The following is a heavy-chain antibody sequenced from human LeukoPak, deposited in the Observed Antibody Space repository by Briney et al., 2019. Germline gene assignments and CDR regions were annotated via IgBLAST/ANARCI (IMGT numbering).Heavy chain of an antibody. V-gene: IGHV4-38-2*02. CDR3: ARGVRGYSYGRPGGFDY. CDR1: CYSISSGYY. CDR2: FYLGGST. D-gene: IGHD5-18*01. J-gene: IGHJ4*02. Sequence: SETLSLTCTVSCYSISSGYYWGWIRQPPGKGLEWIGTFYLGGSTYYNPSLKSRVTISVDTSKNQFSLKLSSVTAADTAVYYCARGVRGYSYGRPGGFDYWGQGTLVTVSS.